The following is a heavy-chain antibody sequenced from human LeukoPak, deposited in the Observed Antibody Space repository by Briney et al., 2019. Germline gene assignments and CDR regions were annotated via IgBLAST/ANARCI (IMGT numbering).Heavy chain of an antibody. CDR1: GFTFSSYA. V-gene: IGHV3-23*01. Sequence: PGGSLRLSCADSGFTFSSYAMSWVRQAPGKGLEWVSAISGSGGSTYYADSVKGRFTISRDNSKNTLYLQMNSLRAEDTARYFCAKGESNWNDDAFDIWGQGTMVTVSS. D-gene: IGHD1-20*01. CDR3: AKGESNWNDDAFDI. J-gene: IGHJ3*02. CDR2: ISGSGGST.